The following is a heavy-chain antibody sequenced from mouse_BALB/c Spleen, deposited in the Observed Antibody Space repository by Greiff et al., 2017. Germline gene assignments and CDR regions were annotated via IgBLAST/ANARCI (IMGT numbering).Heavy chain of an antibody. D-gene: IGHD2-4*01. CDR1: GYAFTSYN. CDR2: IDPYNGGT. J-gene: IGHJ3*01. Sequence: EVQLVESGPELVKPGASVKVSCKASGYAFTSYNMYWVKQSHGKSLEWIGYIDPYNGGTSYNQKFKGKATLTVDKSSSTAYMHLNSLTSEDSAVYYCARNYDYDAGAWFAYWGQGTLVTVSA. V-gene: IGHV1S135*01. CDR3: ARNYDYDAGAWFAY.